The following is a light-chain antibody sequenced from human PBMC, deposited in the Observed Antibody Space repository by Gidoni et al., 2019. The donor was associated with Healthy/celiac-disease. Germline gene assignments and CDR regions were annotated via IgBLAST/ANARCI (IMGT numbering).Light chain of an antibody. Sequence: IQRTQSPSSLSAPVGDRVTITCQASQDISNYLNWYRQKPGKAPKLLIYDASNLETGVPSRFSGSGSGTDFTFTISSLQPEDIATYYCQQYDNLPYTFGQGTKLEIK. CDR3: QQYDNLPYT. J-gene: IGKJ2*01. CDR1: QDISNY. V-gene: IGKV1-33*01. CDR2: DAS.